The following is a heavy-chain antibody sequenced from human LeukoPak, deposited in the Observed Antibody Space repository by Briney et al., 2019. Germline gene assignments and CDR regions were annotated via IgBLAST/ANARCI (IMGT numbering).Heavy chain of an antibody. J-gene: IGHJ4*02. Sequence: PGGSLRLSCAASGFTFSSYAMSWVRQAPGKGLEWVSAISGSGGSTYYADSVEGRFTISRDNSKNTLYLQMNSLRAEDTAVYYCAKGPGYSSGWYDYWGQGTLVTVSS. D-gene: IGHD6-19*01. V-gene: IGHV3-23*01. CDR1: GFTFSSYA. CDR2: ISGSGGST. CDR3: AKGPGYSSGWYDY.